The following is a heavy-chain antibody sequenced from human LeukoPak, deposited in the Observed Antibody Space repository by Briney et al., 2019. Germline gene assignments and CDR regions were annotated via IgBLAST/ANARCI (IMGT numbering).Heavy chain of an antibody. J-gene: IGHJ4*02. V-gene: IGHV1-8*01. CDR2: MNPNSGNT. CDR3: ARSGRVLLYDY. CDR1: GYTFTIYD. D-gene: IGHD3-10*01. Sequence: ASVTVSFTSSGYTFTIYDINWVRQAPGQGLEWMGWMNPNSGNTGYAQKFQGRVTMTRNTSISTAYMELSSLRSEDTAVYYCARSGRVLLYDYWGQGTLVTVSS.